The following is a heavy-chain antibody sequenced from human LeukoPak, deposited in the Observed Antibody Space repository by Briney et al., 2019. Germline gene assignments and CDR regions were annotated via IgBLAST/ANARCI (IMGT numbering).Heavy chain of an antibody. CDR3: ARPSGEFDF. J-gene: IGHJ4*02. CDR1: GFTFISYA. CDR2: ISGSGGSI. V-gene: IGHV3-23*01. D-gene: IGHD3-10*01. Sequence: PGGSLRLSCAASGFTFISYAMSWVRQAPGKGLEWVSAISGSGGSIYYADSVKGRFTVSRDNSKNTLYLHMNSLTDEDTAVYYCARPSGEFDFWGQGTLVTVSS.